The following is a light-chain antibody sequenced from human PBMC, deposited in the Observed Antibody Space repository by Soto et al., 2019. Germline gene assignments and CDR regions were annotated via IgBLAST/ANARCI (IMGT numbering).Light chain of an antibody. CDR1: SSDVGGYNY. CDR2: EVN. CDR3: SSYRGSASWV. Sequence: QSVLTQPASVSGSPGQSITISCTGTSSDVGGYNYVSWYQQHPGKAPKLMIYEVNNRPSGVSNRFSGSKSGNTASLSISGLQAEDEADYYCSSYRGSASWVFGGGTKLTVL. V-gene: IGLV2-14*01. J-gene: IGLJ3*02.